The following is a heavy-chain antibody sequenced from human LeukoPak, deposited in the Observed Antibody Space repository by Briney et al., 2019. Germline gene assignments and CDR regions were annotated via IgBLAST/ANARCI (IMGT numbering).Heavy chain of an antibody. D-gene: IGHD4-17*01. CDR2: FTSSGNT. CDR3: AKGDYGDCY. J-gene: IGHJ4*02. CDR1: GFTFSNYA. Sequence: GGSLRLSCTGSGFTFSNYAGAWVRQAPGKGLEWVSSFTSSGNTYYADSVKGRFTVSRDNSKSTLYMQMTSLRAEDTAVYYCAKGDYGDCYWGQGTLVTVSS. V-gene: IGHV3-23*01.